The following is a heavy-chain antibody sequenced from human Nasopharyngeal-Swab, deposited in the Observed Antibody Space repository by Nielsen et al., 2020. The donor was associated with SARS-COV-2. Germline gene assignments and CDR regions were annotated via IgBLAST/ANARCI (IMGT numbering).Heavy chain of an antibody. V-gene: IGHV3-23*01. CDR3: AKSGGVVVVPAAMLSSAFDI. CDR2: ISGSGGST. J-gene: IGHJ3*02. CDR1: GGSFSGYY. D-gene: IGHD2-2*01. Sequence: ETLSLTCAVYGGSFSGYYWSWVRQAPGKGLEWVSAISGSGGSTYYADSVKGRFTISRDNSKNTLYLQMNSLRAEDTAVYYCAKSGGVVVVPAAMLSSAFDIWGQGTMVTVSS.